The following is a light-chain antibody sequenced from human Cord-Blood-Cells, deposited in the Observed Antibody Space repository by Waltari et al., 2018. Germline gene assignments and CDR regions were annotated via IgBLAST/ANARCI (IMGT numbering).Light chain of an antibody. V-gene: IGKV1-39*01. CDR3: QQSYSTPWT. CDR2: AAS. CDR1: QSISSH. Sequence: DIQMIHAPASMSASVGDRVSITCRASQSISSHLIWYQQKPGNAPKLLIYAASSLQSGVPSRFSGSGSGTDFTLAISSLQPEDFAAYYCQQSYSTPWTCGQGTKVGIK. J-gene: IGKJ1*01.